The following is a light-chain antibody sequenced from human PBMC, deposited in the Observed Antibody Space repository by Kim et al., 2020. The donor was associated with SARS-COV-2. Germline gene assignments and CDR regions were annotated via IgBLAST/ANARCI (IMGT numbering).Light chain of an antibody. CDR3: SSFTTSNTLV. CDR1: SSDVGAYNY. V-gene: IGLV2-14*03. CDR2: DVN. Sequence: GQSITISCTGTSSDVGAYNYVSWYQQHPGKVPKLRIYDVNNRPSGVSDRFSGSKSGNTASLTISGLQAEDEADYYCSSFTTSNTLVFGGGTQLTVL. J-gene: IGLJ3*02.